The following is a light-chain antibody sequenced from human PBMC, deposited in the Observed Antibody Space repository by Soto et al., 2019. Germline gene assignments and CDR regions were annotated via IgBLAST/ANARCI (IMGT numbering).Light chain of an antibody. CDR1: RIGSKS. CDR2: DDS. Sequence: SYELTQPPSVSVAPGQTARITCGGNRIGSKSVHWFQQKPGQAPVLVVHDDSDRPSGIPERFSGSNSGGTATLTISRVEAGDEVDYYCQVWDSRDDHRVFGGGTKVTVL. V-gene: IGLV3-21*02. CDR3: QVWDSRDDHRV. J-gene: IGLJ2*01.